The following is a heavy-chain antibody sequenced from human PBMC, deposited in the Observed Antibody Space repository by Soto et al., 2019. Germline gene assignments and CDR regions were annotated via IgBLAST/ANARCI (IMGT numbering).Heavy chain of an antibody. CDR1: RGSIDSSSFH. Sequence: SETLSLTCTVSRGSIDSSSFHWGGIRQPPGKGLEWIGSIYYSGGTYYSPSLKSRVTISVDTSKNQFSLKLSSVTAADTAVYYFSRWERAAGTDWWFYPCGQGTLVTVSS. CDR2: IYYSGGT. V-gene: IGHV4-39*01. D-gene: IGHD6-13*01. CDR3: SRWERAAGTDWWFYP. J-gene: IGHJ5*02.